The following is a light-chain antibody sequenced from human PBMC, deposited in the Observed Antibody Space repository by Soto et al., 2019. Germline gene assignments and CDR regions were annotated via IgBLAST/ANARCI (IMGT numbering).Light chain of an antibody. Sequence: IRLTQAPSSLRASVGDRVTLTRRASQGISSYLDWYQKKPEKAPKLLIYAATTLQSGVPRFSGSGSGTDFTLTLSSRHTDAFATYYCPQLNSYPVTCGGGSKVDI. J-gene: IGKJ4*01. CDR1: QGISSY. V-gene: IGKV1-9*01. CDR3: PQLNSYPVT. CDR2: AAT.